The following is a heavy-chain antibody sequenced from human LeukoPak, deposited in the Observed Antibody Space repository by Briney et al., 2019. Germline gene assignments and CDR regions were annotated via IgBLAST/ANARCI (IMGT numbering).Heavy chain of an antibody. CDR3: AKGHYYGSGSLDY. D-gene: IGHD3-10*01. V-gene: IGHV3-23*01. J-gene: IGHJ4*02. CDR1: GFTFSSYA. CDR2: IGGRDGST. Sequence: GGSLRLSCAASGFTFSSYAINWVRQAPGKGLEWVSAIGGRDGSTYYADSVKGRFTISRDNSKNTLYVQMNSLRAEDTAVYYCAKGHYYGSGSLDYWGQGTLVTVSS.